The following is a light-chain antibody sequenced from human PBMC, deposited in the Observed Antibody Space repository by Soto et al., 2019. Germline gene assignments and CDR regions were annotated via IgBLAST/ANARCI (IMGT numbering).Light chain of an antibody. CDR1: GPNTGKNY. CDR2: EDS. CDR3: GSWDSSLSAVV. J-gene: IGLJ1*01. Sequence: QSVLTQPPSVSVAPGQKVTISCSGSGPNTGKNYVSWYQQLPGTAPKLLIYEDSRRPSGIPDRFSGSKSGTSATLGITGLQTGDEADYYCGSWDSSLSAVVFGTGTKVTVL. V-gene: IGLV1-51*02.